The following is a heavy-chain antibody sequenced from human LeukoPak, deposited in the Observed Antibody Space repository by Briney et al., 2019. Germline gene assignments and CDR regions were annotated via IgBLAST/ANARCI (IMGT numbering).Heavy chain of an antibody. V-gene: IGHV3-23*01. Sequence: GGSLRLSCAASGFTFSNYAMSWVRQAPGKGLEWVSTISGSGGSTYYAESVKGRFTISRDNSKNKLYLQMNSLRAEDTAVYYCAKESTVTPGNVNWFDPWGQGTLVTVSS. CDR1: GFTFSNYA. CDR3: AKESTVTPGNVNWFDP. J-gene: IGHJ5*02. CDR2: ISGSGGST. D-gene: IGHD4-17*01.